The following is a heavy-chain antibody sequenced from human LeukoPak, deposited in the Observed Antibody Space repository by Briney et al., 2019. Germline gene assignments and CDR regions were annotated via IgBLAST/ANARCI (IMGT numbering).Heavy chain of an antibody. J-gene: IGHJ4*02. V-gene: IGHV1-2*02. D-gene: IGHD6-6*01. CDR2: INPNSGGT. CDR3: AREYSSSPHFDY. CDR1: GYTFTGYY. Sequence: ASVKVSCMASGYTFTGYYMHWVRQAPGQGLEWMGWINPNSGGTNYAQKFQGRVTMTRDTSISTAYMELSRLRSDDTAVYYCAREYSSSPHFDYWGQGTLVTVSS.